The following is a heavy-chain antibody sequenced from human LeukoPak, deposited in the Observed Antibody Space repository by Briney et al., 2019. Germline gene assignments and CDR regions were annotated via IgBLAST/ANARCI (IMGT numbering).Heavy chain of an antibody. CDR3: ARYLDEYSTTNAFDI. J-gene: IGHJ3*02. CDR1: GGTFSSYA. D-gene: IGHD6-6*01. V-gene: IGHV1-69*05. CDR2: IIPIFGTA. Sequence: SVKVSCKASGGTFSSYAISWVRQAPGQGLEWMGGIIPIFGTANYAQKFQGRVTITTDESTSTAYMELSGLRSEDTAVYYCARYLDEYSTTNAFDIWGQGTMVTVSS.